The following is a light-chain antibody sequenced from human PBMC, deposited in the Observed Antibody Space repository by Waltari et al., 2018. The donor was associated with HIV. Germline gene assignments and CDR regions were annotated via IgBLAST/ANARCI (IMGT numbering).Light chain of an antibody. CDR1: SSDVGGYNY. V-gene: IGLV2-14*03. CDR2: DVS. Sequence: QSALPPPASVSGSPGQSITISCTRTSSDVGGYNYVSWYHQHPGNAPKLMISDVSNRPSGVSNRFSGSKSGNTASLTISGLQAEDEADYYCSSYTSSSTYYVFGTGTKVTVL. CDR3: SSYTSSSTYYV. J-gene: IGLJ1*01.